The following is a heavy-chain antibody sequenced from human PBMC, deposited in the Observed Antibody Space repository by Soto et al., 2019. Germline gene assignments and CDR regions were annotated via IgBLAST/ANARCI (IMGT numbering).Heavy chain of an antibody. V-gene: IGHV1-69*12. CDR3: ARPRSGGGAFDI. CDR2: IIPIFGTA. J-gene: IGHJ3*02. D-gene: IGHD6-19*01. CDR1: GGTFISYA. Sequence: QVQLVQSGAEVKKPGSSVKVSCKASGGTFISYAISWVRQAPGQGLEWMGGIIPIFGTANYAQKFQGRVTITADEATSTAYMELSSLRSEDTAVYYCARPRSGGGAFDIWGQGTMVTVAS.